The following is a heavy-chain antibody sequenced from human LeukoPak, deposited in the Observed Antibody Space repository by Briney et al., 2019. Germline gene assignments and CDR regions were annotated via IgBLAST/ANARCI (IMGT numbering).Heavy chain of an antibody. J-gene: IGHJ4*02. V-gene: IGHV4-59*08. CDR1: GGSVFSYH. D-gene: IGHD6-19*01. Sequence: SETLSLTCTVSGGSVFSYHWSWIRQPPGKRLEWIGYIYYSGSTNYNPSLESRVTISIDTSKNQFSLKLTSVTAADTAVYYCARQPLGTSGWYGLDYWGQGTLVTVSS. CDR3: ARQPLGTSGWYGLDY. CDR2: IYYSGST.